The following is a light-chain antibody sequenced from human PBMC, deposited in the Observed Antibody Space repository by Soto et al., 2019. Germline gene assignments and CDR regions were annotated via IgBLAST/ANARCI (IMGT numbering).Light chain of an antibody. Sequence: DIQMTQSPSTLSASLGDRVIITCRASQSISYWLAWYQQKPGKAPKPLIYKASSLESGVPLRFSGSGSDTEFTLTINSLQPDDFATYYCQQYKTYSGTFGQGTKVDIK. CDR1: QSISYW. CDR2: KAS. CDR3: QQYKTYSGT. J-gene: IGKJ1*01. V-gene: IGKV1-5*03.